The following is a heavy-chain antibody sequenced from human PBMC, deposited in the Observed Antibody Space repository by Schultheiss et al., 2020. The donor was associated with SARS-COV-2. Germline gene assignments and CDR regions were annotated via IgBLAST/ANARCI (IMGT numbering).Heavy chain of an antibody. V-gene: IGHV3-11*04. D-gene: IGHD3-22*01. CDR2: ISSSGSTI. J-gene: IGHJ6*02. Sequence: GGSLRLSCAASGFTFSDYYMSWIRQTPGKGLEWVSYISSSGSTIYYADSVKGRVTISRDNAKNSLYLQMNSLRAEDTAVDYCARAAYYYDSSGYHYYYGMDVWGQGTTVTVSS. CDR3: ARAAYYYDSSGYHYYYGMDV. CDR1: GFTFSDYY.